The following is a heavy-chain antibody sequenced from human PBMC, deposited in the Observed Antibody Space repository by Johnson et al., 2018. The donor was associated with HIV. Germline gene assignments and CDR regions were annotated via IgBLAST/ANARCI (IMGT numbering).Heavy chain of an antibody. Sequence: VQLVESGGGLVQPGGSLRVSCAASGFTFSSHAMSWVRQAPGKGLEWVSGVTWNSVRIGCADSVKGRFTISTDNAKNSLYLQMNSLRAEDTALYYCAKDTRYYDSSGYPTEAFDIWGQGTMVTVSS. CDR3: AKDTRYYDSSGYPTEAFDI. D-gene: IGHD3-22*01. CDR1: GFTFSSHA. J-gene: IGHJ3*02. CDR2: VTWNSVRI. V-gene: IGHV3-9*01.